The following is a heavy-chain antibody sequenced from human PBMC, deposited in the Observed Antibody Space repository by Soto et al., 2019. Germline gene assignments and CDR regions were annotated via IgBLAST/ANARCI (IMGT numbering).Heavy chain of an antibody. J-gene: IGHJ4*02. CDR3: AGSKTYYDFWSGYYTETFNY. CDR1: GGSISSYY. V-gene: IGHV4-59*01. D-gene: IGHD3-3*01. Sequence: QVQLQESGPGLVKPSETLSLTCTVSGGSISSYYWSWIRQPPGKGLEWIGYIYYSGSTNYNPSLKSRVTISVDTSKNQFSLKLSSVTASDTAVYYCAGSKTYYDFWSGYYTETFNYWGQGTLVTVSS. CDR2: IYYSGST.